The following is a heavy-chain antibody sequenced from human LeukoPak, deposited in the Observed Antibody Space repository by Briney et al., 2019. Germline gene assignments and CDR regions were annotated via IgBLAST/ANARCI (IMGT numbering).Heavy chain of an antibody. CDR1: GFTFSSYD. D-gene: IGHD6-19*01. Sequence: GGSLRLSCAASGFTFSSYDMQWVRQATGKGLEWVSVIGTSGDTYYAGSVKGRFTISRENAKNSLYLQMNSLTAGDTAVYFCSRVGSSGWPNYFDSWGQGTLVTVSS. CDR3: SRVGSSGWPNYFDS. J-gene: IGHJ4*02. V-gene: IGHV3-13*04. CDR2: IGTSGDT.